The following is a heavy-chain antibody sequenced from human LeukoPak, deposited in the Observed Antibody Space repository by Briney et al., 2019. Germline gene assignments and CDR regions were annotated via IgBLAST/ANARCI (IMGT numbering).Heavy chain of an antibody. D-gene: IGHD6-13*01. J-gene: IGHJ4*02. CDR2: IKQDGSEK. CDR3: ARGRRGSPTYYFDY. Sequence: NIKQDGSEKYYVDSVKGRFTISRDNAKNSLYLQMNSLRAEDTAVYYCARGRRGSPTYYFDYWGQGTLVTVSS. V-gene: IGHV3-7*01.